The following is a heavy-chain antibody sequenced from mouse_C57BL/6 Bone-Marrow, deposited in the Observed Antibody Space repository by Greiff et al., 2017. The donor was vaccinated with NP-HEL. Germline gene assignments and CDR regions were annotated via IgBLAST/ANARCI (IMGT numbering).Heavy chain of an antibody. CDR3: ASDGYFYCDV. Sequence: QVQLQQPGAALVKPGASVKLSCKASGYTFTSYWMQWVNQRPGQGLEWIGEIDPSDSYTNYNQKFKGKATLTVDTSSSTAYMQRSSLTSEDSAVYYCASDGYFYCDVWGTGTTVTVSS. CDR2: IDPSDSYT. J-gene: IGHJ1*03. CDR1: GYTFTSYW. V-gene: IGHV1-50*01. D-gene: IGHD2-3*01.